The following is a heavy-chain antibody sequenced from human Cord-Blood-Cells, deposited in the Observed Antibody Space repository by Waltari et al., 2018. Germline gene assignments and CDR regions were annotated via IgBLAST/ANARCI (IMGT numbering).Heavy chain of an antibody. Sequence: QVQLVQSGAEVKKPGASVKVSCKVSGYTLTELSMHWVRQAPGKGLEWMGGFDPEDGETIYAQKFQGRVTMTEETSTDTAYMELSSLRSEDTAVYYCAKSTGYSGYDYYCDYWGQGTLVTVSS. J-gene: IGHJ4*02. CDR1: GYTLTELS. D-gene: IGHD5-12*01. CDR3: AKSTGYSGYDYYCDY. CDR2: FDPEDGET. V-gene: IGHV1-24*01.